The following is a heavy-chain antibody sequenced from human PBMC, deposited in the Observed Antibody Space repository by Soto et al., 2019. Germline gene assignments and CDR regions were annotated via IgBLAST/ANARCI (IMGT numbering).Heavy chain of an antibody. Sequence: QITLQESGPTLVKPTQTLTLTCTFSGFPLSTRGVGAGWIRQPPGKALEWLAFIYWDDEKHYSPSLKSRVTITKDTSKNQVVLKMTNMDPVDTATYYCAHRISSGWFDYWGQGTLVTVSS. D-gene: IGHD6-19*01. CDR3: AHRISSGWFDY. V-gene: IGHV2-5*02. CDR2: IYWDDEK. CDR1: GFPLSTRGVG. J-gene: IGHJ4*02.